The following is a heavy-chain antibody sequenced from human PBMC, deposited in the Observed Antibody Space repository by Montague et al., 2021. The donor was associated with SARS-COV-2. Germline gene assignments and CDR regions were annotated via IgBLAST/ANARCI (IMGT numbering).Heavy chain of an antibody. CDR2: VYYSGNT. J-gene: IGHJ4*02. Sequence: SETLSLTCTVTGGPISGSSDYWGWIRQSPGKGLEWIASVYYSGNTYYSPSLKSRLTISVDTSKNQFSLKLNSVTAADTALYYCARREYSYGWGDWGQGTLVTVSS. D-gene: IGHD5-18*01. CDR3: ARREYSYGWGD. V-gene: IGHV4-39*01. CDR1: GGPISGSSDY.